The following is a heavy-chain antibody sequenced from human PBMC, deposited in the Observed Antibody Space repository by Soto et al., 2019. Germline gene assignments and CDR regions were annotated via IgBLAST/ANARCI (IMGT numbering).Heavy chain of an antibody. D-gene: IGHD2-2*01. CDR2: IIPIFGTA. Sequence: ASVKVSCKASGGTFSSYAISWVRQSPGQGLEWMGGIIPIFGTANYAQKFQGRVTITADESTSTAYMELSSLRSEDTAVYYCARGYCSSTSCSEVAKDYYYYYGMDVWGQGTTVTVSS. CDR1: GGTFSSYA. J-gene: IGHJ6*02. CDR3: ARGYCSSTSCSEVAKDYYYYYGMDV. V-gene: IGHV1-69*13.